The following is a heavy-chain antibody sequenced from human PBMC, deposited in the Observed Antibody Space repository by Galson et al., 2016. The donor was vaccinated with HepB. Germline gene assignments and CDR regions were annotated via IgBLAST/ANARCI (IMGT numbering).Heavy chain of an antibody. CDR3: AQQGGLPWFGEFGAFDL. J-gene: IGHJ3*01. CDR1: GGSISSSNYY. D-gene: IGHD3-10*01. V-gene: IGHV4-39*02. Sequence: SETLSLTCSVSGGSISSSNYYWGWIRQPPGKGLEWVASIYFNGSPYYNSSLKSRVTMSIDTSNNSLSLKLTSVTAADTAVYYCAQQGGLPWFGEFGAFDLWGQGTMVRVSS. CDR2: IYFNGSP.